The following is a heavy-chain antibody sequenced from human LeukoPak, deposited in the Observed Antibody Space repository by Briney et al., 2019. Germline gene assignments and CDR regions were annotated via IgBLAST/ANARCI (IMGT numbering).Heavy chain of an antibody. J-gene: IGHJ6*02. D-gene: IGHD2-15*01. V-gene: IGHV1-69*04. Sequence: SVKVSCKASGGTFSSYAISWVRQAPGQGLEWIGRIIPILGIANYAQKFQGRVTITADKSTSTAYMELSSLRSEDTAAYYCARTCSGGSCSARPPYYYGMDIWGQGTTVTVSS. CDR3: ARTCSGGSCSARPPYYYGMDI. CDR1: GGTFSSYA. CDR2: IIPILGIA.